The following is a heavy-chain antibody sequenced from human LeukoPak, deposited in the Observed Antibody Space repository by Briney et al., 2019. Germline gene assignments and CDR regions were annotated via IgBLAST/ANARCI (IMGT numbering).Heavy chain of an antibody. V-gene: IGHV3-21*01. CDR1: GFTFSSYS. CDR2: ISSSSSYI. J-gene: IGHJ5*02. Sequence: GGSLRLSCAASGFTFSSYSMNWVRQAPGKGLEWVSSISSSSSYIYYADSVKGRFTISRDNAKNSLYLQMNSLRAEDTAVYYCARGAIPGPIAAAGKSWFDPWGQGTLVTVSS. D-gene: IGHD6-13*01. CDR3: ARGAIPGPIAAAGKSWFDP.